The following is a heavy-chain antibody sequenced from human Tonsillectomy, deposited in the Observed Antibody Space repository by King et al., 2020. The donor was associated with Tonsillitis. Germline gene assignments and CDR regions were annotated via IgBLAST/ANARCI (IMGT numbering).Heavy chain of an antibody. CDR1: GFTFSSSA. J-gene: IGHJ4*02. V-gene: IGHV3-23*04. CDR3: AIGGNSDFDY. D-gene: IGHD4-23*01. CDR2: ISSCGDYI. Sequence: VQLVESGGGLVQPGGSLRLSCAASGFTFSSSAVSWVRQAPGMGLEWVSTISSCGDYIYYADSVKGRFTISRDNSNNTVYVQMNSLRADDTAVYYCAIGGNSDFDYWGQGTLVTVSS.